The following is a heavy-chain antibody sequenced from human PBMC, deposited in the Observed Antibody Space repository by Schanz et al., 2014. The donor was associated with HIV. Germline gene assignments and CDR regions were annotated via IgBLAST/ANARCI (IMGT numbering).Heavy chain of an antibody. Sequence: QVQLVQSGAEVKKPGASVKVSCKASGYTFTSYDINWVRQATGQGLEWMGWIKPNSGDTYYAQKFQGKVTMTRDTSITTASLELSRLRSDDTAVYFCARNPYQLLPFDSWGQGTLVTVSS. V-gene: IGHV1-2*02. J-gene: IGHJ4*02. CDR3: ARNPYQLLPFDS. CDR2: IKPNSGDT. CDR1: GYTFTSYD. D-gene: IGHD2-15*01.